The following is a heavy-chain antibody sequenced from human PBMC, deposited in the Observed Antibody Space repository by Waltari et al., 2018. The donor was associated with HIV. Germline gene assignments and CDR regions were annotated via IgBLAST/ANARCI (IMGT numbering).Heavy chain of an antibody. Sequence: GLEWIGEINHSGSTNYNPSLKSRVTISVDTSKNQFSLKLSSVTAADTAVYYCAREEGRGPSGLYYFDYWGQGTLVTVSS. CDR3: AREEGRGPSGLYYFDY. CDR2: INHSGST. V-gene: IGHV4-34*01. J-gene: IGHJ4*02. D-gene: IGHD3-10*01.